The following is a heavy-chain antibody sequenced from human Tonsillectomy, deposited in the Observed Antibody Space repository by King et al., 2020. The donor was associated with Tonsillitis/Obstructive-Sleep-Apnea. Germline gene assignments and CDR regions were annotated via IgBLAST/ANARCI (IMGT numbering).Heavy chain of an antibody. CDR1: GGSFSGYY. CDR3: ARGEGYSYGYWYFDL. Sequence: VQLQQWGAGLLKPSETLSLTCAVYGGSFSGYYWSWIRQPPGKGLEWIGEINHSGSTNYNPSLKSRVTISVDTSKSQLSLKLSSVTAADTAVYYCARGEGYSYGYWYFDLWGRGTLVTVSS. CDR2: INHSGST. D-gene: IGHD5-18*01. J-gene: IGHJ2*01. V-gene: IGHV4-34*01.